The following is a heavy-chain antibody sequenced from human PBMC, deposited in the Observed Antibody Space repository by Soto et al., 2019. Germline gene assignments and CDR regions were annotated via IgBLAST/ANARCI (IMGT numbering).Heavy chain of an antibody. CDR1: GGSFSGYY. J-gene: IGHJ5*02. Sequence: SETLSLTCAVYGGSFSGYYWSWIRQPPGKGLEWIGEINHSGSTNYNPSLKSRVTISVDTSKNQFSLKLSSVTAADTAVYYCARGVSWAFDPWGQGTLVTVSS. V-gene: IGHV4-34*01. CDR3: ARGVSWAFDP. D-gene: IGHD6-13*01. CDR2: INHSGST.